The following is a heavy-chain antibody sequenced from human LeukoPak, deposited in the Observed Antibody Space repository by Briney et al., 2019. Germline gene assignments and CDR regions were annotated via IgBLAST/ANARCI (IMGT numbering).Heavy chain of an antibody. J-gene: IGHJ4*02. V-gene: IGHV3-7*01. D-gene: IGHD1-26*01. Sequence: PGGSLRLSCGASGFTFSSYWMSWVRQAPGKGLEWVANISQDGSEKYYVDSVKGRFTISRDNAKNSLYLQMNSLRDDDTAVYYCARAAGGTSRDYWGQGTLVTVSS. CDR3: ARAAGGTSRDY. CDR2: ISQDGSEK. CDR1: GFTFSSYW.